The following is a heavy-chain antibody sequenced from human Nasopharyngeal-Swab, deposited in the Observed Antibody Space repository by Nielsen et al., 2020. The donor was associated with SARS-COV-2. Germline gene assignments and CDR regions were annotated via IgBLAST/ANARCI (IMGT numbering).Heavy chain of an antibody. Sequence: GESLKISCAASGFTFSSYWMSWVRQAPGKGLEWVANIKQDGSEKYYVDSLKGRFTISRDNAKNSLYLQMNSLRAEDTAAYYCARDKGDGYNSDYYYMDVWGKGTTVTVSS. CDR1: GFTFSSYW. J-gene: IGHJ6*03. CDR2: IKQDGSEK. D-gene: IGHD5-24*01. V-gene: IGHV3-7*05. CDR3: ARDKGDGYNSDYYYMDV.